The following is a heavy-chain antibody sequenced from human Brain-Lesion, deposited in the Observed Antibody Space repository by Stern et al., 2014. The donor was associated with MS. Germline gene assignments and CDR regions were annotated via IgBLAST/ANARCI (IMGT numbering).Heavy chain of an antibody. CDR3: AKDGAGYYYDSSGAFDI. V-gene: IGHV3-9*01. CDR2: ILWNSGSI. CDR1: GFTFDDYA. D-gene: IGHD3-22*01. J-gene: IGHJ3*02. Sequence: VQPVESGGGLVQPGRSLRLSCAASGFTFDDYAMHWVRQAPGTGLEWVSGILWNSGSIGYADSVKGRFTISRDNAKNSLYLQMNSLRAEDTALYYCAKDGAGYYYDSSGAFDIWGQGTMVTVSS.